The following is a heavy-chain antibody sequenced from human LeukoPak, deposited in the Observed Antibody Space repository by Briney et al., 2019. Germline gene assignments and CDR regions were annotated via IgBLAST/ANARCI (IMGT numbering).Heavy chain of an antibody. J-gene: IGHJ6*02. Sequence: PETLSLTCTVSGGSISSYYWSWIRQPPGKGLEWIGYIYYSGSTNYNPSLKSRVTISVDTSKNQFSLKLSSVTAADTAVYYCARLPVTTDYYGMDVWGQGTTVTVSS. CDR3: ARLPVTTDYYGMDV. CDR2: IYYSGST. CDR1: GGSISSYY. V-gene: IGHV4-59*08. D-gene: IGHD4-11*01.